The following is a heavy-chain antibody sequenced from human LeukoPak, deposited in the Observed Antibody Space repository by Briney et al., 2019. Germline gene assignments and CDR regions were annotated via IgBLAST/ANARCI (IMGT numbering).Heavy chain of an antibody. V-gene: IGHV3-11*01. D-gene: IGHD4-17*01. J-gene: IGHJ3*02. CDR2: ISSSGSTI. CDR3: ARDMTTVTTPGAFDI. CDR1: GFTFSDYY. Sequence: GGSLRLSCAASGFTFSDYYMSWIRQAPGKGLEWVSYISSSGSTIYYADSVKGRFTISRDNAKNSLYLQMNNLRAEDTAVYYCARDMTTVTTPGAFDIWGQGTMVTVSS.